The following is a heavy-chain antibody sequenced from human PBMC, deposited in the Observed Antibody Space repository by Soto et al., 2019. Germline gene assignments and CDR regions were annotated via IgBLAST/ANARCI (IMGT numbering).Heavy chain of an antibody. Sequence: PSETLSLTCTVSSGSISSYYWSWIRQPPGKGLEWIGYIYYSGSTNYNPSLKSRVTISVDTSKNQFSLKLSSVTAADTAVYYCARDRGYSYPYYYYYGMDVWGQGTTVTVSS. J-gene: IGHJ6*02. V-gene: IGHV4-59*01. D-gene: IGHD5-18*01. CDR1: SGSISSYY. CDR2: IYYSGST. CDR3: ARDRGYSYPYYYYYGMDV.